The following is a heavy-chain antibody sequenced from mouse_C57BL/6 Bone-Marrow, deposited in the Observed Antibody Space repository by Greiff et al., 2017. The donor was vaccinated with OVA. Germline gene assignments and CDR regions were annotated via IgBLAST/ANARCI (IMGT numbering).Heavy chain of an antibody. CDR1: GYTFTSYW. CDR2: IYPSDSET. D-gene: IGHD1-1*01. V-gene: IGHV1-61*01. J-gene: IGHJ2*01. CDR3: ARFIGSKSYYFDY. Sequence: VQLQQPGAELVRPGSSVKLSCTASGYTFTSYWMDWVKQRPGQGLEWIGNIYPSDSETHYNQQFKDKATLTVDKSSSTAYMQLSSLTSEDSAVYYCARFIGSKSYYFDYWGQGTTLTVSS.